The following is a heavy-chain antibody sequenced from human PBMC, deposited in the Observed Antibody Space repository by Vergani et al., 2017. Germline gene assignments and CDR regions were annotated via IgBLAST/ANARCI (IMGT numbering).Heavy chain of an antibody. V-gene: IGHV3-21*06. Sequence: EVQLQESGGGLVKPGGSLRVSCAASGFSFSTYSINWVRQAPGKGLEWVAFIGSSGPYINYADSVKGRFIISRDNTNNSLFLQLRSLRAEDAAVYYCARDCTSGGCPDNYGMDVWGQGP. CDR1: GFSFSTYS. D-gene: IGHD2-8*01. CDR2: IGSSGPYI. J-gene: IGHJ6*02. CDR3: ARDCTSGGCPDNYGMDV.